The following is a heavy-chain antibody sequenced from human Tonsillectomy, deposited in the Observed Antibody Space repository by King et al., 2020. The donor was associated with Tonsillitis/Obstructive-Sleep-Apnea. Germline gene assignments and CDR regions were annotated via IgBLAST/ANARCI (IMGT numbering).Heavy chain of an antibody. CDR2: ISYDGSNK. J-gene: IGHJ4*02. V-gene: IGHV3-30*04. Sequence: VQLVESGGGVVQPGRSLRLSCAASGFTFSSYAMHWVRQAPGKGLEWVAVISYDGSNKYYADSVKGRFTISRDNSKNTLYLQMNSLRAEDTAVYYCARLSKVGGSLSLVYARAFDYWGQGTLVTVSS. CDR3: ARLSKVGGSLSLVYARAFDY. D-gene: IGHD2-8*01. CDR1: GFTFSSYA.